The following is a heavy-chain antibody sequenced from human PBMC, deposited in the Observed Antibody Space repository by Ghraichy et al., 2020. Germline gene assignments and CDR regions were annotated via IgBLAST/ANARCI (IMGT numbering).Heavy chain of an antibody. CDR3: VKGLRYFDWAKIDY. D-gene: IGHD3-9*01. Sequence: GGSLRLSCSASGFTFSTYAMHWVRQAPGKGLEYVSGISSNGGSAHYADSVKGRFSISRDNSKNTVYLQMSSLRAEDTAVYYCVKGLRYFDWAKIDYWGQGTLGTVSS. V-gene: IGHV3-64D*09. CDR1: GFTFSTYA. CDR2: ISSNGGSA. J-gene: IGHJ4*02.